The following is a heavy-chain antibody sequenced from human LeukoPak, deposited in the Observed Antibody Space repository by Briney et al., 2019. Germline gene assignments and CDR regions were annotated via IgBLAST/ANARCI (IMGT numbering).Heavy chain of an antibody. D-gene: IGHD3-16*02. Sequence: PGGSLRLSCAASGFTFSSYGMHWVRQAPGKGLEWVAFIRYDGSNKYYADSVKGRFTISRDNSKNTLYLQMNSLRAENTAVYSCAKKRTARNYDYVCGSYRYGRWFDPWGQGTLVTVSS. CDR1: GFTFSSYG. J-gene: IGHJ5*02. CDR2: IRYDGSNK. CDR3: AKKRTARNYDYVCGSYRYGRWFDP. V-gene: IGHV3-30*02.